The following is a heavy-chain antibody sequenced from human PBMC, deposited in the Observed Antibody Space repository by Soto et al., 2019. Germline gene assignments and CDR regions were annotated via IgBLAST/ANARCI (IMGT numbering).Heavy chain of an antibody. Sequence: ASVKVSCKASGYTFTGYYMHWVRQAPGQGLEWMGWINPNSGGTNYAQKFQGWVTMTRDTSISTAYMELSRLRSDDTAVYYCARGVCSGGSCYSRTFDYWGQGTLVTVSS. CDR2: INPNSGGT. V-gene: IGHV1-2*04. CDR1: GYTFTGYY. J-gene: IGHJ4*02. CDR3: ARGVCSGGSCYSRTFDY. D-gene: IGHD2-15*01.